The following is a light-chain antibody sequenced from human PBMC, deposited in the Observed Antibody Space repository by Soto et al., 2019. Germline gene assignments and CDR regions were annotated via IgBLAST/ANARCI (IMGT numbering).Light chain of an antibody. J-gene: IGLJ1*01. CDR1: TSNIGTFY. CDR2: LGD. CDR3: AAWDDNLNAYV. V-gene: IGLV1-47*02. Sequence: SVLTQPPSASSTPGQTVTISCSGSTSNIGTFYVYWYQHLPGTAPKLLIYLGDQRASGVSDRFSGSKSGTSASLAINGLRSDDEADYYCAAWDDNLNAYVFGSGTQRTVL.